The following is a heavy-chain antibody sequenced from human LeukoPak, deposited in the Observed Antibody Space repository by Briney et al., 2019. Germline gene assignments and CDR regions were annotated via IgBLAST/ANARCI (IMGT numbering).Heavy chain of an antibody. Sequence: ASVKVSCKASGYTFTSYYMHWVRQAPGQGLEWMGWISVYNGNTNYAQKFQGRVTMTTDTSTSTAYMELRSLRSDDTAVYYCALLSSTKDYYYMDVWGKGTTVTVSS. D-gene: IGHD2-2*01. CDR2: ISVYNGNT. CDR3: ALLSSTKDYYYMDV. V-gene: IGHV1-18*04. J-gene: IGHJ6*03. CDR1: GYTFTSYY.